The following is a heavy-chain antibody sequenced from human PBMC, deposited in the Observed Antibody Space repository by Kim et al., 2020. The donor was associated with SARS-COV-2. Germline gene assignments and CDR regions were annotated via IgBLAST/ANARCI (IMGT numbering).Heavy chain of an antibody. J-gene: IGHJ4*02. CDR3: ASVNYGSESIEDY. D-gene: IGHD3-10*01. Sequence: YADSVKGRFTISRDNAKSSLYLQMTSLRAEDTAVYYCASVNYGSESIEDYWGQGTLVTVSS. V-gene: IGHV3-21*01.